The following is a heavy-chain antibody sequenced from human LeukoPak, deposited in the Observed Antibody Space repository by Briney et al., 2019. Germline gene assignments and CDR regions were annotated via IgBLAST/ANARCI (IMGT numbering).Heavy chain of an antibody. J-gene: IGHJ4*02. CDR1: GFTFSSYA. CDR3: ARRWEGRYQLLISPTFDY. Sequence: GSLRLSCAASGFTFSSYAMSWVRQPPGKGLEWIGEINHSGSTNYNPSLKSRVTISVDTSKNQFSLKLSSVTAADTAVYYCARRWEGRYQLLISPTFDYWGQGTLVTVSS. D-gene: IGHD2-2*01. V-gene: IGHV4-34*01. CDR2: INHSGST.